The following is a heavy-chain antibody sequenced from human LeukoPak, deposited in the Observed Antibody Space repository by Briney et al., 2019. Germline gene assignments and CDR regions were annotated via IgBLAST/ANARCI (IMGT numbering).Heavy chain of an antibody. CDR1: GGTFSSYA. Sequence: SVKVSCKASGGTFSSYAISWVRQAPGQGLEWMGGIIPIFGTANYAQKFQGRVTITTDESTSTAYMELSSLRSEDTAVYYCARAAQGKYYYDSSGGLDYWGQGTLVTVSS. CDR3: ARAAQGKYYYDSSGGLDY. V-gene: IGHV1-69*05. D-gene: IGHD3-22*01. J-gene: IGHJ4*02. CDR2: IIPIFGTA.